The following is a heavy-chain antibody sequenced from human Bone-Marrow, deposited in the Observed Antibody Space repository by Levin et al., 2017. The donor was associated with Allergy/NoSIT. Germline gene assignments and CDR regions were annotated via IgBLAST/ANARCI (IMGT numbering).Heavy chain of an antibody. CDR2: ISYDGINK. CDR1: GFNFSNYA. CDR3: AYGLGYTYGS. J-gene: IGHJ5*02. Sequence: PGGSLRLSCAASGFNFSNYAMNWVRQAPGKGLEWVAVISYDGINKYYVDSVKGRFTISSDNSKNTLFLQMNSLRVEDTALYYCAYGLGYTYGSWGQGALVTVSS. D-gene: IGHD5-18*01. V-gene: IGHV3-30*03.